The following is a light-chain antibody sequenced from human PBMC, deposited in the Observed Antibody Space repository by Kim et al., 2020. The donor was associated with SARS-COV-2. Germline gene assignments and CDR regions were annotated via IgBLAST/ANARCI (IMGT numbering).Light chain of an antibody. J-gene: IGKJ1*01. V-gene: IGKV1-39*01. CDR3: QQSYLTTWT. CDR2: AAS. CDR1: QEISNY. Sequence: VGDKVTNTCRASQEISNYFNWYQQKPGKAPKFLIYAASNLQSGVPSRFSGSGSGTDFTLTITGLQPDDFATYYGQQSYLTTWTFGQGTKVDIK.